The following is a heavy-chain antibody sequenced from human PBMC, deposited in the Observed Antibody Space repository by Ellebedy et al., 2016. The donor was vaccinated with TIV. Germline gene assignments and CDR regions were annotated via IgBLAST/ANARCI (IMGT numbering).Heavy chain of an antibody. CDR2: IVGSGA. Sequence: PGGSLRLSCVVSGFIFNDYAMSWVRQAPGKGLEWVSGIVGSGAEKYADSVKGRFTISRDNSKRTVDLQMRSVRAEDTAVYFCAKDRTSGDGYWVFDSWGQGTMVSVSS. D-gene: IGHD2-21*02. J-gene: IGHJ4*02. V-gene: IGHV3-23*01. CDR3: AKDRTSGDGYWVFDS. CDR1: GFIFNDYA.